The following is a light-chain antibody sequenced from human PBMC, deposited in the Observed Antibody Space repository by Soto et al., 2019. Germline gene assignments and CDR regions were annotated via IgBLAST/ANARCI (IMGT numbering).Light chain of an antibody. CDR1: QNVATN. J-gene: IGKJ5*01. V-gene: IGKV3-15*01. CDR2: GAS. CDR3: QQYDNSPIT. Sequence: EAVLTQSPATLSVSPGERATLSCRASQNVATNLAWYQQRPGQAPRLLIYGASKRAIGLPARFSGSGSGTEFTLTISRLEPEDFAVYYCQQYDNSPITFGQGTRLEIK.